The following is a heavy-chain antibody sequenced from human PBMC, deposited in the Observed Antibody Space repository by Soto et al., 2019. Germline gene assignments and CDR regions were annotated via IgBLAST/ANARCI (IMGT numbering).Heavy chain of an antibody. D-gene: IGHD3-16*02. CDR2: IYYSGST. CDR3: ARLPGEDYDYVWGSYRHLYFDY. CDR1: GGSISSGGYY. V-gene: IGHV4-31*03. J-gene: IGHJ4*02. Sequence: TLSLTCTVSGGSISSGGYYWSWIRQHPGKGLEWIGYIYYSGSTYYNPSLKSRVTISVDTSKNQFSLKLSSVTAADTAVYYCARLPGEDYDYVWGSYRHLYFDYWGQGTLVTVSS.